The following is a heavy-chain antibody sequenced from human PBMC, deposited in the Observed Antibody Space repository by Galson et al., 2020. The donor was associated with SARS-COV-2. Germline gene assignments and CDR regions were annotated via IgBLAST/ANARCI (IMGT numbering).Heavy chain of an antibody. J-gene: IGHJ5*02. V-gene: IGHV3-15*01. CDR2: IKTKIDGGTT. CDR3: TTWDDNGWVWGQGTLVTVSSGESSQPLAFLSQCANWFDP. Sequence: GESLKISCAASGFTFSNAYMTWIRQAPGKGLEWVGRIKTKIDGGTTDSAAPVKGRFTISRDDSKNTLYLQMNSLKTEDTAVYYCTTWDDNGWVWGQGTLVTVSSGESSQPLAFLSQCANWFDPWGQGTLVTVSS. CDR1: GFTFSNAY. D-gene: IGHD6-19*01.